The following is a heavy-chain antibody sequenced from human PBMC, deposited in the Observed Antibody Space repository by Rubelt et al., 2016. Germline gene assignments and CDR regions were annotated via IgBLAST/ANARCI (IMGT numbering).Heavy chain of an antibody. V-gene: IGHV4-34*01. CDR2: IYYSGST. J-gene: IGHJ4*02. CDR3: ARGFIAAADY. Sequence: QVQLQQWGAGLLKPSETLSLTCAVYGGSFSGYYWGWIRQPPGKGLEWIGSIYYSGSTYYTPCLRSRVTIPVETSRNQFSLQLSSVTAADTAVYYCARGFIAAADYWGQGTLVTVSS. D-gene: IGHD6-13*01. CDR1: GGSFSGYY.